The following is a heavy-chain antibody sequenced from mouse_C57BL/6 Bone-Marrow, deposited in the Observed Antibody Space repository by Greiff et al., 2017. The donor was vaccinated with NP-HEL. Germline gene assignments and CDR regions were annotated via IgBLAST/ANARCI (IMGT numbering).Heavy chain of an antibody. Sequence: EVKLVESGGGLVKPGGSLKLSCAASGFTFSDYGMHWVRQAPEKGLEWVAYISSGSSTIYYADTVKGRFTISRDNAKNTLFLQMTSLRSEDTAMYYCARDPYYYGSSYGYWYFDVWGTGTTVTVSS. CDR2: ISSGSSTI. D-gene: IGHD1-1*01. V-gene: IGHV5-17*01. CDR3: ARDPYYYGSSYGYWYFDV. J-gene: IGHJ1*03. CDR1: GFTFSDYG.